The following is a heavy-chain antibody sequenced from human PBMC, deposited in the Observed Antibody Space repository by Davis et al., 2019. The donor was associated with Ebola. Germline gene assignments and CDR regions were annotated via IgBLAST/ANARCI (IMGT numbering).Heavy chain of an antibody. V-gene: IGHV4-34*01. D-gene: IGHD1-20*01. CDR1: GGSFSGYY. CDR2: INHSGST. J-gene: IGHJ6*02. Sequence: SETLSLTCAVYGGSFSGYYWSWIRQPPGKGLEWIGEINHSGSTNYNPSLKSRVTISVDTSKNQFSLKLSSVTAADTAVYYCARDRRITLGYYGMDVWGQGTTVTVSS. CDR3: ARDRRITLGYYGMDV.